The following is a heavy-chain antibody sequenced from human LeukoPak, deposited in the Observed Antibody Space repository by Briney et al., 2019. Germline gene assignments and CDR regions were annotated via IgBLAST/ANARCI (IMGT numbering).Heavy chain of an antibody. D-gene: IGHD3-10*01. CDR1: GGSISSGGYS. Sequence: SQTLSLTCAVSGGSISSGGYSWSWIRQPPGKGLEWIGYIYHSGSTYYNPSLESRVTISVDRSKNQFSLKLSSVTAADTAVYYCATMVRGASYYGMDVWGQGTTVTVSS. CDR2: IYHSGST. CDR3: ATMVRGASYYGMDV. J-gene: IGHJ6*02. V-gene: IGHV4-30-2*01.